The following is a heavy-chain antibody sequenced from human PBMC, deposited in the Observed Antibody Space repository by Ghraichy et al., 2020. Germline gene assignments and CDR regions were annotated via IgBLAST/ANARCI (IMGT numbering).Heavy chain of an antibody. CDR1: NGSISGYY. Sequence: SETLSLTCTVSNGSISGYYWSWIRQTPGEGLEWIGYIYYSGTTNYNPSLKSRVTLSVDTSQNQFSLKVNSVTAADTAVYYCARQGKDYYYYGMDVWGQGTTVTVSS. CDR3: ARQGKDYYYYGMDV. J-gene: IGHJ6*02. CDR2: IYYSGTT. V-gene: IGHV4-59*08.